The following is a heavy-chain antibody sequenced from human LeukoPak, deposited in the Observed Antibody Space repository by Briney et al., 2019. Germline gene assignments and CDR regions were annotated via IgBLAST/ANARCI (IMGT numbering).Heavy chain of an antibody. Sequence: PSETLSLTCTVAGGSISSYYCSWIRQPPGKGLEWTGYIYYSGSTNYNPSLKSRVTISVDTSKNQFSLKLSSVTAADTAVYYCAREDYLGAFDIWGQGTMVTVSS. J-gene: IGHJ3*02. CDR2: IYYSGST. CDR3: AREDYLGAFDI. D-gene: IGHD7-27*01. V-gene: IGHV4-59*01. CDR1: GGSISSYY.